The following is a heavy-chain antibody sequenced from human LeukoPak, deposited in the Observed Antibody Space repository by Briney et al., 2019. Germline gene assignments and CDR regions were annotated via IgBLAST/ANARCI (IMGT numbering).Heavy chain of an antibody. CDR3: ARGLGYCTNGVCSSSP. D-gene: IGHD2-8*01. Sequence: ASVKVSCKASGYTFTSYDINWVRQAPGQGLEWMGWMNPNSGNTGYAQKFQGRVTMTRNTSISTAYMELSSLRSEDTAVYYCARGLGYCTNGVCSSSPWGQGTLVTVSS. CDR1: GYTFTSYD. V-gene: IGHV1-8*01. CDR2: MNPNSGNT. J-gene: IGHJ5*02.